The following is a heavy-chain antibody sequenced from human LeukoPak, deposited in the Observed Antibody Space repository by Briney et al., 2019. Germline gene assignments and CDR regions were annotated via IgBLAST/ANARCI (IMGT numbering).Heavy chain of an antibody. D-gene: IGHD6-19*01. J-gene: IGHJ4*02. V-gene: IGHV3-21*01. Sequence: PGGSLRLSCAASGFTFSSYSMNWVRQAPGKGLEWVSSISSSSSYIYYADSVKGRFTISRDNAKNSLYLQMNSLRAEDTAVYYCAKGVYRWLVNSPFFDYWGQGTLVTVSS. CDR2: ISSSSSYI. CDR3: AKGVYRWLVNSPFFDY. CDR1: GFTFSSYS.